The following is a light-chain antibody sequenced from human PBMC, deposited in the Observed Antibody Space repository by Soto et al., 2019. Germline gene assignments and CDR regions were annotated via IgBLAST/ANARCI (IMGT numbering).Light chain of an antibody. V-gene: IGLV1-47*01. CDR1: SSNIGSNY. CDR2: RNN. Sequence: QSVLPQPPSASVTPGQRVTISCSGSSSNIGSNYVYWYQQLPGTAPKLLIYRNNQRPSGVPDRFSGSKSGTSASLAISGLRSEDEADYYCAAWDDSLSGFYVFGTGTKVTVL. CDR3: AAWDDSLSGFYV. J-gene: IGLJ1*01.